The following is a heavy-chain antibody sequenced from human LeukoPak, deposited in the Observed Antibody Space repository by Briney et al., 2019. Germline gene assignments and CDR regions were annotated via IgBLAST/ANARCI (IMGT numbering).Heavy chain of an antibody. J-gene: IGHJ4*02. V-gene: IGHV3-7*03. CDR3: YDSSGRPFDY. Sequence: PGGSLRLSCAASGFTFSNAWMSWVRQAPGKGLEWVANIKQDGSEKYYVDSVKGRFTISRDNSKNTLYLQMNSLRAEDTAIYYCYDSSGRPFDYWGQGTLVTVSS. CDR2: IKQDGSEK. D-gene: IGHD3-22*01. CDR1: GFTFSNAW.